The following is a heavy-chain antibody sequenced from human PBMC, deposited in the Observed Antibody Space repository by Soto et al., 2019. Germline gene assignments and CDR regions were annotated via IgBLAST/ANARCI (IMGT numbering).Heavy chain of an antibody. Sequence: GALRLSCAASGFTFRNYWMRWVRQAPGKGLEWVANIKAGGSEKYYGDSVKGRFTISRDDAKNSLYLQMNNLRAEDTAVYYCARDNSGFSGVDYWGQGTLVTVSS. CDR3: ARDNSGFSGVDY. D-gene: IGHD2-8*02. CDR1: GFTFRNYW. V-gene: IGHV3-7*03. J-gene: IGHJ4*02. CDR2: IKAGGSEK.